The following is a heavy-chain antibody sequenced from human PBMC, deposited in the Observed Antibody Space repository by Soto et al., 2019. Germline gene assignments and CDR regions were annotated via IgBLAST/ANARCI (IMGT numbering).Heavy chain of an antibody. Sequence: GASVKVSCKASGYTFTSYAMHWVRQAPGQRLEWMGWINAGNGNTKYSQKFQGGVTISRDNSKNTLYLQMNSMRAEDTAVYYCARSPYSVSYLAYFDYWGQGTLVTVSS. D-gene: IGHD1-26*01. CDR1: GYTFTSYA. J-gene: IGHJ4*02. CDR3: ARSPYSVSYLAYFDY. CDR2: INAGNGNT. V-gene: IGHV1-3*01.